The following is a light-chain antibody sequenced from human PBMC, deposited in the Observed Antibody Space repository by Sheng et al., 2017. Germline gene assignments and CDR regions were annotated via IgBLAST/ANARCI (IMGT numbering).Light chain of an antibody. CDR3: YSTDSPI. CDR2: EDN. CDR1: AFPRKY. Sequence: SSELTQPPSVSVSPGQTARITCSGDAFPRKYAYWYQKKSGQAPVWFIYEDNKRPSGIPERFSGSTLGTMATLTISGARVEDEADYYCYSTDSPIFGGGTKLTVL. J-gene: IGLJ2*01. V-gene: IGLV3-10*01.